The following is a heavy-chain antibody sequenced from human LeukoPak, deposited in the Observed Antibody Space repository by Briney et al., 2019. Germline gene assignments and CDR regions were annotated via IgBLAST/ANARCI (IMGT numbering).Heavy chain of an antibody. CDR1: GGSISSSSYY. D-gene: IGHD6-6*01. CDR3: ARRSSSSYCCYYYMDV. V-gene: IGHV4-39*01. CDR2: IYYSGST. J-gene: IGHJ6*03. Sequence: SETLSLTCTVSGGSISSSSYYWGWIRQPPGKGLEWIGSIYYSGSTYYNPSLKSRVTISVDTSKNQFSLKLSSVTAADTAVYYCARRSSSSYCCYYYMDVWGKGTTVTVSS.